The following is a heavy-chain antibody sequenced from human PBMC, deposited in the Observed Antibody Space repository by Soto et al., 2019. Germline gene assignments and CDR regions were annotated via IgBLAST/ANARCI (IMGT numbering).Heavy chain of an antibody. Sequence: QVQLVESGGGVVQPGRSLRLSCVASGFSFSSYGMHWVRQAPGKGLEWVAVISNDGSNKYYVDSVKGRFTISRDTSKNTRYLQMNSLRFEDTAVFYCVKDRRTEAYGMEVWGQGTTVTVSS. J-gene: IGHJ6*02. V-gene: IGHV3-30*18. CDR2: ISNDGSNK. CDR3: VKDRRTEAYGMEV. CDR1: GFSFSSYG. D-gene: IGHD2-2*01.